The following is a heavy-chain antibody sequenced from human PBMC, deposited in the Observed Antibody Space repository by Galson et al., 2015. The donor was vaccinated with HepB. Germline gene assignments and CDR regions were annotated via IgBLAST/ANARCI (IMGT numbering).Heavy chain of an antibody. Sequence: SLRLSCAASGFTLSSYAMSWVRQAPGKGLEWVSAISYSGGRTYYADSVKGRFTISRDNSKNTLYLQMNSLRAEDTAVYYCARDCGGDCYRHFDYWGQGTLVTVSS. V-gene: IGHV3-23*01. CDR1: GFTLSSYA. J-gene: IGHJ4*01. CDR3: ARDCGGDCYRHFDY. D-gene: IGHD2-21*01. CDR2: ISYSGGRT.